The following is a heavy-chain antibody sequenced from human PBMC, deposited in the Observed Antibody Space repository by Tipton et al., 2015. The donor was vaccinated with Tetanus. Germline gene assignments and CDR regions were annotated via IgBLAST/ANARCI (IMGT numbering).Heavy chain of an antibody. V-gene: IGHV1-8*01. CDR2: MKPNSGST. Sequence: QSGPEVKKPGASVKVSCKTSGYTFTSYDINWVRQATGQGLEWMGWMKPNSGSTGYAQKFRGRVTMTRDTSINTAYVELSDLRSEDTAVYFCATIGGAYQISHDYWGQG. D-gene: IGHD2-2*01. J-gene: IGHJ4*02. CDR3: ATIGGAYQISHDY. CDR1: GYTFTSYD.